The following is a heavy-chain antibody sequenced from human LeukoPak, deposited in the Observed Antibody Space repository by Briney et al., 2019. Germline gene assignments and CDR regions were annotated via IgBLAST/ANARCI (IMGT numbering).Heavy chain of an antibody. CDR2: IYYSGST. V-gene: IGHV4-59*01. J-gene: IGHJ4*02. CDR1: GGSISSYY. Sequence: SETLSLTCTVSGGSISSYYWSWIRQPPGKGLEWIGYIYYSGSTNNNPSLKSRVTISVDTSKNQFSLKLSSVTAADTAVYYCARGKATSSPFDYWGQGTLVTVSS. CDR3: ARGKATSSPFDY.